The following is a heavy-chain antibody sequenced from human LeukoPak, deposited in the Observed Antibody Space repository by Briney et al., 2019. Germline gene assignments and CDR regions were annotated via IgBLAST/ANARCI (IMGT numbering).Heavy chain of an antibody. CDR3: ARRSRALTGTPFDY. CDR2: IFPGDSDT. V-gene: IGHV5-51*01. Sequence: GESLKISCKGSGYRFISYWIGWVRQMPGKGLEWMGVIFPGDSDTRYRPSFQGQVTISADKSISTAYLQWSSLKASDTAMYYCARRSRALTGTPFDYWGQGTLVTVSS. D-gene: IGHD3-9*01. CDR1: GYRFISYW. J-gene: IGHJ4*02.